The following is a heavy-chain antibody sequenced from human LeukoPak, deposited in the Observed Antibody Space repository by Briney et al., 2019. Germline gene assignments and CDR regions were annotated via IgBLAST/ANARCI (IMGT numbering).Heavy chain of an antibody. Sequence: GRSLRLSCAASGFTFDEYAMHWVRRAPGKGLEWVSGTSWNSNNIVYADSVKGRFTIFRDNAKNSLYLQMNSLRVEDTALYYCAKDIGEEQWRGIDLWGQGTLVTVSS. CDR3: AKDIGEEQWRGIDL. J-gene: IGHJ4*02. D-gene: IGHD6-19*01. V-gene: IGHV3-9*01. CDR1: GFTFDEYA. CDR2: TSWNSNNI.